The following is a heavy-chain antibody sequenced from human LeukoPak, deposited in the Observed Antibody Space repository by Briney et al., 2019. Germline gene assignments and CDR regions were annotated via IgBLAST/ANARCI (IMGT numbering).Heavy chain of an antibody. Sequence: SETLSLTCTVSGGSISSDSYYWAWIRQPPGKGLEWIASIYYSGSTYYNPSLKSRVTISVDTSRNQFSLKLSSVTAADTAVYYRXSLAVAGLSEGYWGQGTLVIVSS. J-gene: IGHJ4*02. CDR1: GGSISSDSYY. D-gene: IGHD6-19*01. CDR2: IYYSGST. V-gene: IGHV4-39*01. CDR3: XSLAVAGLSEGY.